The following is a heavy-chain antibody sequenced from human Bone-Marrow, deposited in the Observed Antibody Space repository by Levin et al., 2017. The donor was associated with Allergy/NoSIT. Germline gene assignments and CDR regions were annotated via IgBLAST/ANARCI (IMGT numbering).Heavy chain of an antibody. D-gene: IGHD5-18*01. CDR2: ISGSGAAT. J-gene: IGHJ4*02. Sequence: GESLKISCAASGFTFNTYSMNWVRQAPGKGLEWVSTISGSGAATYYADSVQGRFSISRDNSENTVFLQRSSLSAEDTAVYYCAKNRQSGYSYGYPFDYWGPGTLVTVSS. CDR3: AKNRQSGYSYGYPFDY. V-gene: IGHV3-23*01. CDR1: GFTFNTYS.